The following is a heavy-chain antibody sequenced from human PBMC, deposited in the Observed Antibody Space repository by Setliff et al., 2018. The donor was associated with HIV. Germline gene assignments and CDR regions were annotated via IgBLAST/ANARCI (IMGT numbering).Heavy chain of an antibody. CDR1: GGSISSSSYY. D-gene: IGHD2-2*01. CDR2: LYYRGTT. J-gene: IGHJ4*02. Sequence: SETLSLTCTVSGGSISSSSYYWGWIRQPPGKGPEWIGSLYYRGTTYYNPSLKSRVTMSVDTSKNQFSLKVKSVTAADTAVYYCARQKKSSSWSPNDYWGQGTLVTVSS. CDR3: ARQKKSSSWSPNDY. V-gene: IGHV4-39*01.